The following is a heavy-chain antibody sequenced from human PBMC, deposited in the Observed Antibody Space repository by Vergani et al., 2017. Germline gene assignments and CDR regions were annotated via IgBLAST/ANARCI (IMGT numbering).Heavy chain of an antibody. CDR1: GGTFSSYA. CDR2: ISAYNGNT. Sequence: QVQLVQSGAEVKKPGSSVKVSCKASGGTFSSYAISWVRQAPGQGLEWMGWISAYNGNTNYAQKLQGRVTITADESTSTAYMELSSLRSEDTAVYYCARFATVTTPVGYFDLWGRGTLVTVSS. CDR3: ARFATVTTPVGYFDL. V-gene: IGHV1-69*13. D-gene: IGHD4-17*01. J-gene: IGHJ2*01.